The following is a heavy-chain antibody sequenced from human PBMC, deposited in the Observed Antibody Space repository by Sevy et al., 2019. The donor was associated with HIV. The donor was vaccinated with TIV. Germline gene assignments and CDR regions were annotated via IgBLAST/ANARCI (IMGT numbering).Heavy chain of an antibody. Sequence: GGSLRLSCAASGFTFSSYSMNWVRQAPGKGLEWVSYISSSSDIYYADSVKGRFTISSDNAKKSLNLQMNSLGAEDTAGYYCASSRGYHRGHFDFWGQGTLVTVSS. D-gene: IGHD6-13*01. CDR1: GFTFSSYS. CDR2: ISSSSDI. CDR3: ASSRGYHRGHFDF. J-gene: IGHJ4*02. V-gene: IGHV3-21*01.